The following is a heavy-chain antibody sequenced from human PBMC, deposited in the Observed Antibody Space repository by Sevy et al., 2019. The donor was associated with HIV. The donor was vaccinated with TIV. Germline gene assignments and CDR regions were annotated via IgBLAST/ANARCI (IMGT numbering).Heavy chain of an antibody. J-gene: IGHJ4*02. V-gene: IGHV3-23*01. CDR1: GFSFSTYA. CDR3: GKVSMFGVEGFYDY. D-gene: IGHD3-3*01. CDR2: IRGRGTST. Sequence: VGSLRLSCAASGFSFSTYAMTWVRQAPGKALEWVSGIRGRGTSTYYTDSVKGRFTISRDNSKNTVYLQMNNVRAEDTAVYYCGKVSMFGVEGFYDYWGQGTLVTVSS.